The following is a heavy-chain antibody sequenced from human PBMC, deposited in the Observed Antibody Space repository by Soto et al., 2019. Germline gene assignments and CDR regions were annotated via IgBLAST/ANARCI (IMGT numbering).Heavy chain of an antibody. CDR2: IYYSGTT. J-gene: IGHJ6*02. Sequence: PSETLSLTCSVSGGAFSSDSFLWSWVRQFPGKGLEWVGYIYYSGTTHYNPSLRSRVIMSVDTSKNQFSLKLSSVTAADTAVYYCARDENWDGMDVWGQGTTVTLSS. D-gene: IGHD7-27*01. V-gene: IGHV4-31*03. CDR3: ARDENWDGMDV. CDR1: GGAFSSDSFL.